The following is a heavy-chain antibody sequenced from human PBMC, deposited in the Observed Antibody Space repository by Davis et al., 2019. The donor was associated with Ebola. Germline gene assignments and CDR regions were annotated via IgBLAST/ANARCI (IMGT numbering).Heavy chain of an antibody. D-gene: IGHD2-15*01. J-gene: IGHJ3*02. V-gene: IGHV5-10-1*01. CDR2: IDPSDSYT. Sequence: KVSCKGSGYSFTSYWISWVRQMPGKGLEWMGRIDPSDSYTNYSPSFQGHVTISADKSISTAYLQWSSLKASDTAMYYCARRVVVTTDAFDIWGQGTMVTVSS. CDR1: GYSFTSYW. CDR3: ARRVVVTTDAFDI.